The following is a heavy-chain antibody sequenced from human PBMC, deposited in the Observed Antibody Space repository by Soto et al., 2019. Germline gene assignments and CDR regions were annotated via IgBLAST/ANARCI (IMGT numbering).Heavy chain of an antibody. Sequence: PGGSLRLSCAASGFTVSSNYMSWVRQAPGKGLEWVSVIYSGGSTYYADSVKGRFTISRHNSKNTLYLQMNSLRAEDTAVYYCAREVWELPRPDYYYYYGMDVWGQGTTVTVSS. CDR2: IYSGGST. CDR3: AREVWELPRPDYYYYYGMDV. J-gene: IGHJ6*02. CDR1: GFTVSSNY. V-gene: IGHV3-53*04. D-gene: IGHD1-26*01.